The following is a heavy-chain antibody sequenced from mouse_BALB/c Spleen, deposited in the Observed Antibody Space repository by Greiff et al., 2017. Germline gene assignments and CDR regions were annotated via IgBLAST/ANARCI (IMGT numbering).Heavy chain of an antibody. D-gene: IGHD1-1*01. V-gene: IGHV3-2*02. CDR3: AREGYYGGYAMDY. CDR2: ISYSGST. J-gene: IGHJ4*01. CDR1: GYSITSDYA. Sequence: VQLKESGPGLVKPSQSLSLTCTVTGYSITSDYAWNWIRQFPGNKLEWMGYISYSGSTSYNPSLKSRISITRDTSKNQFFLQLNSVTTEDTATYYCAREGYYGGYAMDYWGQGTSVTVSS.